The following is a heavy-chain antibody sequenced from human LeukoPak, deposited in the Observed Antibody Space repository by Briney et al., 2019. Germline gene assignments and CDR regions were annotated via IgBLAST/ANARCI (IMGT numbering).Heavy chain of an antibody. CDR2: IYYGGST. CDR3: ARLGASTGYGMDV. D-gene: IGHD3-10*01. V-gene: IGHV4-39*07. CDR1: GGSVSRNSDY. Sequence: PSETLSLTCTVSGGSVSRNSDYWGWIRQPPGKGLEWIGSIYYGGSTYYNPSLKSRVTISVDTSKNQFSLMVSSVTVADTGVYYCARLGASTGYGMDVWGQGTTVTVSS. J-gene: IGHJ6*02.